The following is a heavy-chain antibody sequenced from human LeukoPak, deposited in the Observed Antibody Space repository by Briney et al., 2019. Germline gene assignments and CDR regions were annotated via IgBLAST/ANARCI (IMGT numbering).Heavy chain of an antibody. J-gene: IGHJ3*01. CDR3: ARAISMIEGIFDV. V-gene: IGHV4-59*08. CDR2: ISYSGST. D-gene: IGHD3-22*01. CDR1: GGSISSYD. Sequence: SETLSLTCTVSGGSISSYDWSWIRHPPGKGLEWFGHISYSGSTLYNPSLKSRVTISVDTSKDQFSLKLSSVTAADTAVYYCARAISMIEGIFDVWGQGTMVTVSS.